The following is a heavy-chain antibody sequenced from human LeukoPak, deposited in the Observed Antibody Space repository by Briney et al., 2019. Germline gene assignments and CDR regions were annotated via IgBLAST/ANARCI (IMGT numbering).Heavy chain of an antibody. CDR2: IIPIFSTP. CDR3: ARGGWAYCGGDCWRTDY. CDR1: GGTFSNYA. D-gene: IGHD2-21*02. Sequence: ASVKVSCKGSGGTFSNYAISWVRQAPGQGLEWMGGIIPIFSTPNYAQKFQGRVTINADKSTSTAYMELNSLTSEDTAVYYCARGGWAYCGGDCWRTDYWGQGTLVTVSS. V-gene: IGHV1-69*06. J-gene: IGHJ4*02.